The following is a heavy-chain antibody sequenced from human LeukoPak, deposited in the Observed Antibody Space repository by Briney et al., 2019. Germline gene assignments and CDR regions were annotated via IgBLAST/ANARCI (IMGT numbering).Heavy chain of an antibody. J-gene: IGHJ4*02. CDR2: IYSGGST. CDR3: ARAPDYYGSGSYYTNIEFDY. Sequence: PGGSLRLSCAASGFTVSSNYMSWVRQAPGKGLEWVSVIYSGGSTYYADSVKGRFTISRDNSKNTLYLQMNSLRAEDTAVYYCARAPDYYGSGSYYTNIEFDYWGQGTLVTVSS. CDR1: GFTVSSNY. V-gene: IGHV3-53*01. D-gene: IGHD3-10*01.